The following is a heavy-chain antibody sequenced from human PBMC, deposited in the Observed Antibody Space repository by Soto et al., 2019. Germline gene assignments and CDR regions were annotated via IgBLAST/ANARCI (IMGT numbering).Heavy chain of an antibody. Sequence: SETLSLTCTVSGGSVSSGSYYWSWIRQPPGKGLEWIGYIYYSGSTNYNPSLKSRVTISVDTSKNQFSLKLSSVTAADTAVYYCARSIMNTFGGAPEPSFGYWGQGTLVTVSS. D-gene: IGHD3-16*01. J-gene: IGHJ4*02. CDR1: GGSVSSGSYY. V-gene: IGHV4-61*01. CDR3: ARSIMNTFGGAPEPSFGY. CDR2: IYYSGST.